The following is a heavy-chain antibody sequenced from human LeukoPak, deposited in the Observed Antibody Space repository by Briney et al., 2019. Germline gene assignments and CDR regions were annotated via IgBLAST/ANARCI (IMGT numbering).Heavy chain of an antibody. CDR1: GGSISSGSYY. CDR3: ARSSCYDSGWFDP. D-gene: IGHD5-12*01. CDR2: IYTSGST. Sequence: SQTLSLTCTVSGGSISSGSYYWSWIRQPAGKGLEWIGRIYTSGSTNYNPSLKSRVTISVDTSKNQFSLKLSSVTAADTAVYYCARSSCYDSGWFDPWGQGTLVTVSS. V-gene: IGHV4-61*02. J-gene: IGHJ5*02.